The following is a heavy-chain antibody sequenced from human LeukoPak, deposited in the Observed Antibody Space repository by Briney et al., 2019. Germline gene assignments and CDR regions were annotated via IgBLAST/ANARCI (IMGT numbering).Heavy chain of an antibody. Sequence: GGSLRLSCAASGFTFSSYAMSWVRQAPGKGLEWVSAISGRGGSTYYADSVKGRFTISRDNSKNTLYLQMNSLRAEDTAVYYCAKDLGYGWGYYYYGMDVWGQGTTVTVSS. CDR1: GFTFSSYA. J-gene: IGHJ6*02. V-gene: IGHV3-23*01. CDR2: ISGRGGST. D-gene: IGHD3-10*01. CDR3: AKDLGYGWGYYYYGMDV.